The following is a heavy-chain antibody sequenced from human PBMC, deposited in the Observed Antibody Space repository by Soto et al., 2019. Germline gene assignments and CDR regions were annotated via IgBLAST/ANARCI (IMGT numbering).Heavy chain of an antibody. D-gene: IGHD3-9*01. CDR1: GYTFTTFG. CDR2: ISGDNGKT. Sequence: QVQLVQSGAEVKKPGASVKVSCKTSGYTFTTFGISWVRQAPGQRLEWLGWISGDNGKTGYSQKFQGRVTMTTDTSTTTAYVELRSLSSDDTAVFYCVRVGSTGHEGAGLDWGQGTLVTVSS. J-gene: IGHJ4*02. V-gene: IGHV1-18*01. CDR3: VRVGSTGHEGAGLD.